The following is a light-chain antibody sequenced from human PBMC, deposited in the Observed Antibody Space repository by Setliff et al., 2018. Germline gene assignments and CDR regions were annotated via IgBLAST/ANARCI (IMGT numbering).Light chain of an antibody. CDR1: TGTVTAGHY. J-gene: IGLJ2*01. Sequence: QAVVTQEPSVTVSPGGTVTLTYASRTGTVTAGHYSSWLQQKAGQPPRPLIFSTTNAFSWTPARMSGSLLGGKAALTLSGVQSEGEAVYYCLLYFGATVVFGGGTKVTVL. CDR2: STT. CDR3: LLYFGATVV. V-gene: IGLV7-43*01.